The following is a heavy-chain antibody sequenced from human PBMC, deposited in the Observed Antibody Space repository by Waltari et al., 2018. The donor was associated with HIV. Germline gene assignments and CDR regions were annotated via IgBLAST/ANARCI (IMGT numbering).Heavy chain of an antibody. Sequence: EVQLVESGGGLVQPGGSLRLSCAASGFTFSSYWMSWVRQAPGKGLEWVANIKQDGSVKYYVDSGKGRVTISRDNAKNSLYLQMNSLRAEDTAVYYCARGRFRAIGYCSGGSCYFDYWGQGTLVTVSS. CDR3: ARGRFRAIGYCSGGSCYFDY. D-gene: IGHD2-15*01. CDR2: IKQDGSVK. CDR1: GFTFSSYW. J-gene: IGHJ4*02. V-gene: IGHV3-7*01.